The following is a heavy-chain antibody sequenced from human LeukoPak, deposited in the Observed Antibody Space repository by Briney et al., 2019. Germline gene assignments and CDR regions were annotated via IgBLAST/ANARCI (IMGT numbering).Heavy chain of an antibody. Sequence: PGGSLRLSCAASGFTFSSYARSWVRQAPGKGLEGVSAISGSGGSTYYADSVKGRFTISRDNSKSTLYLQMNSLRAEDTAVYYCAKGHNSVRSSSNFDYWGQGTLVTVSS. J-gene: IGHJ4*02. V-gene: IGHV3-23*01. D-gene: IGHD3-10*01. CDR3: AKGHNSVRSSSNFDY. CDR2: ISGSGGST. CDR1: GFTFSSYA.